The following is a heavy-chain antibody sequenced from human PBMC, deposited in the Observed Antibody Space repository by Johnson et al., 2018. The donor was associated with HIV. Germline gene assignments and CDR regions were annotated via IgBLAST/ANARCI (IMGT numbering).Heavy chain of an antibody. CDR2: ILYDGSNK. Sequence: QVQLVESGGGVVQPGRSLRLSCAASGFTFSSYAMHWVRQAPGKGLEWVAVILYDGSNKYYADSVKGRFTISRDNSKNTLYLQMNSLKTEDTAVYYCTTDPGEWELLGDGDAFDIWGQGTMVTVSS. CDR3: TTDPGEWELLGDGDAFDI. V-gene: IGHV3-30*04. CDR1: GFTFSSYA. D-gene: IGHD1-26*01. J-gene: IGHJ3*02.